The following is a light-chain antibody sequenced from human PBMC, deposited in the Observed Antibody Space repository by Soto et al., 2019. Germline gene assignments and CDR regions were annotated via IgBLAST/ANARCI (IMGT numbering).Light chain of an antibody. J-gene: IGKJ1*01. CDR1: QSVGIN. Sequence: EIVLTQSPGILSLSPGERATLSCRASQSVGINLAWYQHKPGQGPSLLIYAASTRATACPARFSGSGSGTEFTLTSSSLQSEDFALYYCRQYNNWSRTLGQGTKVDI. V-gene: IGKV3-15*01. CDR2: AAS. CDR3: RQYNNWSRT.